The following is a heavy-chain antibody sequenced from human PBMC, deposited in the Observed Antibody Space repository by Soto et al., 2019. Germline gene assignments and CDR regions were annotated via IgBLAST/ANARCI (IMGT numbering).Heavy chain of an antibody. CDR1: SGSISVTNVF. V-gene: IGHV4-39*07. Sequence: SETLSLTCTVSSGSISVTNVFWVWVRQPPGKGLEWIGNVDYSGTAYFSPSLATRVTFHVDTSKNQFSLKLSSVTAADTAVYYCARNGWGYLSEWFHPWGQRPLGPVSP. CDR2: VDYSGTA. D-gene: IGHD2-15*01. CDR3: ARNGWGYLSEWFHP. J-gene: IGHJ5*02.